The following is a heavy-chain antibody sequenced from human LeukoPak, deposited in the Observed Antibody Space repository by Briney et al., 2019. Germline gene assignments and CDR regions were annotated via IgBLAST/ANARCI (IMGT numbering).Heavy chain of an antibody. CDR1: GYTFISYE. V-gene: IGHV1-8*01. CDR3: ARDARRGVELKAFDI. J-gene: IGHJ3*02. D-gene: IGHD1-7*01. Sequence: ASVKVSCKASGYTFISYEINWVRQATGQGLEWIGWMNPNSGNTGYAQKFRGRVTMTRNTSISTAYMELSSLRSEDTAVYYCARDARRGVELKAFDIWGQGTMVTVSS. CDR2: MNPNSGNT.